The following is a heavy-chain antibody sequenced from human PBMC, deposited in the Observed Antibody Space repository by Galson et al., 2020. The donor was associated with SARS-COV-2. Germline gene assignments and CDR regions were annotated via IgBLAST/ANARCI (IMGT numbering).Heavy chain of an antibody. J-gene: IGHJ3*02. V-gene: IGHV4-30-2*01. Sequence: SETLSLTCAVSGTSISGGSYSWNWIRQPPGKGPEWSGYISHSGGTYYNPSLKSRVTISGDRSKNQFSLRLSSVTAADAAVYFCARLHYGEYAPEAFDIWGPGTRVTVAS. D-gene: IGHD4-17*01. CDR2: ISHSGGT. CDR3: ARLHYGEYAPEAFDI. CDR1: GTSISGGSYS.